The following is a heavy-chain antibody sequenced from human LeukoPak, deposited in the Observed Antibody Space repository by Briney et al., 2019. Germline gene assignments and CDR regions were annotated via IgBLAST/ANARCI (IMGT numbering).Heavy chain of an antibody. J-gene: IGHJ3*02. CDR3: ARAKDYGDYRDAFDI. CDR2: ISSSSSYI. CDR1: GFTFSSYS. D-gene: IGHD4-17*01. Sequence: GGSLRLSCAVSGFTFSSYSMNWVRQAPGKGLEWVSSISSSSSYIYYADSVKGRFTISRDNAKNSLYLQMNSLRAEDTAVYYCARAKDYGDYRDAFDIWGQGTMVTVSS. V-gene: IGHV3-21*01.